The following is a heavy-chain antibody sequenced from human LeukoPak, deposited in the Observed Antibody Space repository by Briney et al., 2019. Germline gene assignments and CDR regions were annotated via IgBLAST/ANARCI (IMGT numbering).Heavy chain of an antibody. Sequence: TSETLSLTCTVSGNSINRGYYWGWIRQPPGKGLEWIGSFYHSVSTYYNPSLKSRVTTSVDPSKNQFSLKLSSVTAADTAVYYCARDMRGGNSYYFDSWGQGTLVTVSS. CDR3: ARDMRGGNSYYFDS. V-gene: IGHV4-38-2*02. CDR2: FYHSVST. CDR1: GNSINRGYY. J-gene: IGHJ4*02. D-gene: IGHD4-23*01.